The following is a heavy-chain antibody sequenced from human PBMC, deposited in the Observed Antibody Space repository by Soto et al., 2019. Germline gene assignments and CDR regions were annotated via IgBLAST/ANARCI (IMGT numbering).Heavy chain of an antibody. D-gene: IGHD3-22*01. CDR3: ATEDSSGYKFDP. V-gene: IGHV1-24*01. CDR1: GYTLTELS. CDR2: FDPEDGET. Sequence: ASVKVSCKVSGYTLTELSMHWVRQAPGKGLEWMGGFDPEDGETIYAQKFQGRVTMTEDTSTDAAYMELSSLRSEDTAVYYCATEDSSGYKFDPWGQGTLVTVSS. J-gene: IGHJ5*02.